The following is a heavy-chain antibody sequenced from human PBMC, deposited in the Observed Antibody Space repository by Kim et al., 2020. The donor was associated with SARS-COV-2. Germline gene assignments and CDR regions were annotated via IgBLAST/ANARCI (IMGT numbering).Heavy chain of an antibody. J-gene: IGHJ4*02. V-gene: IGHV3-48*02. CDR1: GFTFSSYS. CDR3: ARDIRATRRHTAMVRTFDY. CDR2: ISSSSSTI. Sequence: GGSLRLSCAASGFTFSSYSMNWVRQAPGKGLEWVSYISSSSSTIYYADSVKGRFTISRDNAKNSLYLQMNSLRDEDTAVYYCARDIRATRRHTAMVRTFDYWGQGTLVTVSS. D-gene: IGHD5-18*01.